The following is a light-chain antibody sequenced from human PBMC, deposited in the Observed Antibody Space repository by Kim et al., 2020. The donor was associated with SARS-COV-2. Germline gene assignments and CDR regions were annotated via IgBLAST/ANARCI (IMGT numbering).Light chain of an antibody. J-gene: IGKJ1*01. Sequence: PRERPTLSGRATQSVGGNKLSRYPQKPGRDPRLLIYSASSMALGIPERFSGSGYGTDFTLTIRRLETEDFAVYYCQHYDGLPETFGQGTKVDIK. CDR3: QHYDGLPET. CDR1: QSVGGNK. CDR2: SAS. V-gene: IGKV3-20*01.